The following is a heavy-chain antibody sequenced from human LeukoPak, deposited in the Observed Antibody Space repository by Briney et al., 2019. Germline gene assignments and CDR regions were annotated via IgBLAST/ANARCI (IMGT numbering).Heavy chain of an antibody. Sequence: PGGSLRLSCAASGFTFSSYWMSWVRQAPGKGLEWVANIKQDGSEKNYVDSVKGRFTISRDNAKNSLYLQMNSLRAEDTAVYFCARDSDSDYTKYEGHCWGQGTLVTVSS. CDR2: IKQDGSEK. CDR1: GFTFSSYW. J-gene: IGHJ4*02. V-gene: IGHV3-7*01. D-gene: IGHD4-11*01. CDR3: ARDSDSDYTKYEGHC.